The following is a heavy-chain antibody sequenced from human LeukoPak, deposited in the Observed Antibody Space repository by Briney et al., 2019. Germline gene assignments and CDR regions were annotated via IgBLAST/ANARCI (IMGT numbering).Heavy chain of an antibody. CDR1: GYSFTSYW. D-gene: IGHD3-9*01. CDR2: IYPGDSDT. V-gene: IGHV5-51*01. CDR3: ARPPLGSYDILTGYENDY. J-gene: IGHJ4*02. Sequence: GESLEISCKGSGYSFTSYWIGWVRQMPGKGLEWMGIIYPGDSDTRYSPSFQGQVTISADKSISTAYLQRSSLKAPDTAMYYCARPPLGSYDILTGYENDYWGQGTLVTVSS.